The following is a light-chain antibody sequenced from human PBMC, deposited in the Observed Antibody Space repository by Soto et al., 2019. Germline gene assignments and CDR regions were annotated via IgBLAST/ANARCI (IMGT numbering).Light chain of an antibody. CDR3: QKYNSAPRT. CDR1: QGISNH. Sequence: DLQMTQSPSSLSASVGDRVTITCRASQGISNHLAWYQQKPGKVPKLLIYAASTLQSGVPSRFSGSGSGTDFTLTISSLQPEDVATYYCQKYNSAPRTFGQGTKVEIK. J-gene: IGKJ1*01. CDR2: AAS. V-gene: IGKV1-27*01.